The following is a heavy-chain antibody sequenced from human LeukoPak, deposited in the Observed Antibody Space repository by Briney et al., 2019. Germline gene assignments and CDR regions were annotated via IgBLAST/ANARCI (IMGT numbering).Heavy chain of an antibody. D-gene: IGHD5-24*01. Sequence: PGGSLRLSCAASGFTFSSYAMHWVRQAPGKGLEWVAVISYDGSNKYYADSVKGRFTISRDNSKNTLYLQMNSLRAEDTAVYYCARGLLEMATIRPPDDAFDIWGQGTTVTVSS. CDR2: ISYDGSNK. CDR3: ARGLLEMATIRPPDDAFDI. J-gene: IGHJ3*02. V-gene: IGHV3-30-3*01. CDR1: GFTFSSYA.